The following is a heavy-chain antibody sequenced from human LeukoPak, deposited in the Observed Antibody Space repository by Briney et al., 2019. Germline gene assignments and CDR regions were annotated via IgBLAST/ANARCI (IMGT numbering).Heavy chain of an antibody. CDR2: IYSGGST. CDR3: ARGGNGPFEY. V-gene: IGHV3-53*01. CDR1: GFTVSSNY. D-gene: IGHD3-16*01. Sequence: GGSLKLSCAASGFTVSSNYMSWARQAPGKGLEWVSIIYSGGSTYYADSVKGRFTISRDNSKNTLYLQMNSLRAEDTAVYHCARGGNGPFEYWGQGTLVTVSS. J-gene: IGHJ4*02.